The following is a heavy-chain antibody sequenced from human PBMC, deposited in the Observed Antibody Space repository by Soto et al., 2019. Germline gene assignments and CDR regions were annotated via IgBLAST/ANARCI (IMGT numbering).Heavy chain of an antibody. D-gene: IGHD1-1*01. V-gene: IGHV3-15*01. CDR1: GFMFSSAW. CDR3: VEGWNDF. CDR2: IKSKRDGGAR. Sequence: EVQGVEAGGDLVKPGGSLRLSCVTSGFMFSSAWMNWVRQAPGKGLEWVGRIKSKRDGGARDYAEPVKGRFSISRDDSKNTVFLQMNSLRAEDTAVYYCVEGWNDFWGQGTLVTVS. J-gene: IGHJ4*02.